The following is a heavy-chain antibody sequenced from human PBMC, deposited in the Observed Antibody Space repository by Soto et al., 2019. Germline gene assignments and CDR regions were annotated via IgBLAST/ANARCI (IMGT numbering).Heavy chain of an antibody. Sequence: GGSLRLSCEGSGFTFNYYYMTWIRQAPGKGLEWVAYNNTLSTAIYYADSVKGRFTISRDNAKNSLYLQMNGLRAEDTATYYCARRLQWQLRPLDSWGRGTLVTVSS. CDR1: GFTFNYYY. J-gene: IGHJ4*02. CDR2: NNTLSTAI. CDR3: ARRLQWQLRPLDS. V-gene: IGHV3-11*01. D-gene: IGHD6-19*01.